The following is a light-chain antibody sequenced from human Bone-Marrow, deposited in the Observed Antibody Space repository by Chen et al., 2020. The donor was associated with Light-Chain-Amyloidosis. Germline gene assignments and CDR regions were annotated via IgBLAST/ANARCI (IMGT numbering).Light chain of an antibody. CDR2: GSS. V-gene: IGKV3-20*01. CDR3: QQYGTSPLT. Sequence: EIVLTQSPGTLSLSPGEGANLSCRASQTIRSNYLTWFQQKFSQAPRLLIYGSSSRATGIPDRFTGSGSGTDFTLTINRLEPEDFAMYYCQQYGTSPLTFGGGTKVEIK. J-gene: IGKJ4*01. CDR1: QTIRSNY.